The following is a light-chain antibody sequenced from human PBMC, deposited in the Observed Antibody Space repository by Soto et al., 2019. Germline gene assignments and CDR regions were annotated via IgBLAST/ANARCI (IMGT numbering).Light chain of an antibody. J-gene: IGLJ1*01. CDR2: SNN. V-gene: IGLV1-44*01. CDR1: SSKIGSNT. CDR3: AAWDDSLNGYV. Sequence: QLVLTQPPSASGTHGRRVTISCSGSSSKIGSNTVNWYQQLPGTAPKLLIYSNNQRPSGVPDRFSGSKSGTSASLAISGLQSEDEADYYCAAWDDSLNGYVFGTGTKLTVL.